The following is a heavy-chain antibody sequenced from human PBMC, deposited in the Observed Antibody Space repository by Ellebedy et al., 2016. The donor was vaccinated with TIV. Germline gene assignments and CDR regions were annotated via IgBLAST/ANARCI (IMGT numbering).Heavy chain of an antibody. CDR3: ARGGTVTSGTPVPEY. CDR2: IYYSGST. V-gene: IGHV4-59*08. D-gene: IGHD4-17*01. Sequence: MPSETLSLTCTVSGGSISNYYWNWIRQPPGKGLEWIGDIYYSGSTNYDPSLKSRVTISVDVPKNQFSLKLNSVTAADMAVYYCARGGTVTSGTPVPEYWGQGTLVTVSS. J-gene: IGHJ4*02. CDR1: GGSISNYY.